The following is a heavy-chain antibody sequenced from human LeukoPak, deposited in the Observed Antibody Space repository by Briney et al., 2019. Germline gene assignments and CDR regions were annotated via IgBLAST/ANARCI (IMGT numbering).Heavy chain of an antibody. J-gene: IGHJ6*03. CDR1: GYTFTGYY. CDR3: ASGVKRITMIVVVINYYYYMDV. Sequence: ASVKVSCKASGYTFTGYYMHWVRQAPGQGLEWMGWINPNSGGTNYAQKFQGRVTMTRDTSISTAYMELSRLRSDDTAVYYCASGVKRITMIVVVINYYYYMDVWGKGITVTVSS. V-gene: IGHV1-2*02. CDR2: INPNSGGT. D-gene: IGHD3-22*01.